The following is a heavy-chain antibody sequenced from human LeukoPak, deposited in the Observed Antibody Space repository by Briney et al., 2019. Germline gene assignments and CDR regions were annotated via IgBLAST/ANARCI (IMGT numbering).Heavy chain of an antibody. Sequence: ASVKVSCKASGYTFTSYGITWVRQAPGQGLEWMGWISVYSGNTNYVQKLQDRITMTTDTSTSTAYMELRSLRPDDTALYYCARGLNYDSGGYYYWGQGTLVTVSS. D-gene: IGHD3-22*01. V-gene: IGHV1-18*01. CDR2: ISVYSGNT. CDR1: GYTFTSYG. CDR3: ARGLNYDSGGYYY. J-gene: IGHJ4*02.